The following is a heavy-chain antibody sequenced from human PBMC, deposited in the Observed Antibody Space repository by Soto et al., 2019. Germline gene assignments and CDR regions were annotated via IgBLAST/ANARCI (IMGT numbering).Heavy chain of an antibody. V-gene: IGHV3-53*02. CDR2: IYSGGST. Sequence: EVQLVETGGGLIQPGGSLRLSCAASGFTVSSNYMSWVRQAPGKGLEWVSVIYSGGSTYYADSVKGRFTISRDNSKTTLYLKMNSLRAEDTAVYYCARDQSCSSTSCYAGWAFDIWGQGTMVTVSS. CDR1: GFTVSSNY. D-gene: IGHD2-2*01. J-gene: IGHJ3*02. CDR3: ARDQSCSSTSCYAGWAFDI.